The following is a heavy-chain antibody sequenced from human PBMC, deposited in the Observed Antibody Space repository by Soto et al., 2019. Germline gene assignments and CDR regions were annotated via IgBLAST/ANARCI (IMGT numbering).Heavy chain of an antibody. V-gene: IGHV4-59*01. CDR2: IYYSGST. D-gene: IGHD1-26*01. Sequence: SETLSLICTVSGGSISRFYWRWIRQPPGKGLEWIGYIYYSGSTNYNPSLKSRVTISVDTSKNQFSLKLSSVTAADTAVYYCAGYVGATLTASFDYWGQGTLVTVSS. CDR3: AGYVGATLTASFDY. J-gene: IGHJ4*02. CDR1: GGSISRFY.